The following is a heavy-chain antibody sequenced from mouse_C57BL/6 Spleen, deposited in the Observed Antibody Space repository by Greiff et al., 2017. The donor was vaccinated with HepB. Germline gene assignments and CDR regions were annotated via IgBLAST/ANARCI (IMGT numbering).Heavy chain of an antibody. CDR1: GYTFTSYW. Sequence: VQLQQPGAELVKPGASVKLSCKASGYTFTSYWMQWVKQRPGQGLEWIGEIDPSDIYTNYNQKFKGKATLTVDTSSSTAYMQLSSLTSEDSAVYYCARSRDGYYGSSYGFAYWGQGTLVTVSA. V-gene: IGHV1-50*01. J-gene: IGHJ3*01. CDR2: IDPSDIYT. D-gene: IGHD1-1*01. CDR3: ARSRDGYYGSSYGFAY.